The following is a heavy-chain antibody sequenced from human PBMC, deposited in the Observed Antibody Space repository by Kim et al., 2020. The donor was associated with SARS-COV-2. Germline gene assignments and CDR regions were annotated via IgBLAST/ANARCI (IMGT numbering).Heavy chain of an antibody. D-gene: IGHD3-22*01. CDR3: ARAGDYDISGYYGFCHL. J-gene: IGHJ1*01. V-gene: IGHV3-74*01. Sequence: VKSRFTISRDNAMNTLYLQMNSLRPEDTAVYYCARAGDYDISGYYGFCHLWGQGALVPVS.